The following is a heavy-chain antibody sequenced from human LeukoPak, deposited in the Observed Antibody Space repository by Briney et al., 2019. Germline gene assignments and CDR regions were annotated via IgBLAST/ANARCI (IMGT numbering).Heavy chain of an antibody. Sequence: SETLSLTCTVPGGSISSYYWSWIRQPPGKGLEWIGYIYYTGSTNYNPSLKSRVTISVDTSKNQFSLKLSSVTAADTAVYYCARYGVRFDYWGQGTLVTVSS. D-gene: IGHD4-17*01. CDR1: GGSISSYY. V-gene: IGHV4-59*01. J-gene: IGHJ4*02. CDR2: IYYTGST. CDR3: ARYGVRFDY.